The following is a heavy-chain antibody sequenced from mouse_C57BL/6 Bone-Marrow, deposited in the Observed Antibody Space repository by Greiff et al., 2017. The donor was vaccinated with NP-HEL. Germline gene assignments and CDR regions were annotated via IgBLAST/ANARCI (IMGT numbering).Heavy chain of an antibody. CDR2: IYPRSGNT. V-gene: IGHV1-81*01. Sequence: QVQLQQSGAELARPGASVKLSCKASGYTFTSYGISWVKQRTGQGLEWIGEIYPRSGNTYYNEKFKGKATLTADKSSSTAYMELRSLTSEDAAVYFCAREDSNHPLMDYWGQGTSVTVSS. CDR1: GYTFTSYG. CDR3: AREDSNHPLMDY. J-gene: IGHJ4*01. D-gene: IGHD2-5*01.